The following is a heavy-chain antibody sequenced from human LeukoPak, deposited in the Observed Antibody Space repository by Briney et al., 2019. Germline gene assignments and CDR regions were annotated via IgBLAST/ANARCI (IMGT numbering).Heavy chain of an antibody. CDR1: GGSISSYY. Sequence: SETLSLTCSVSGGSISSYYWSWIRQPPGKGLGWNGYIYYSGSTNYNPSLQSRVTISVDTSKNQFCLKLSSVTAADTAVYYCAREASTYYYDSSGYRAFDYWGQGTLVTVSS. CDR3: AREASTYYYDSSGYRAFDY. D-gene: IGHD3-22*01. J-gene: IGHJ4*02. CDR2: IYYSGST. V-gene: IGHV4-59*01.